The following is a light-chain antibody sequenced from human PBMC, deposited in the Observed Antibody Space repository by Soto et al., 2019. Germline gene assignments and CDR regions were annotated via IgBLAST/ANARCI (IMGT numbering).Light chain of an antibody. CDR2: NNN. Sequence: QSVLTQPPSASGTPGQRVTISCSGSSSNIGSNNVNWYQQLPGTAPKILIYNNNQRPSGVPDRFSGSKSATSAYLAISGLQSEDEADYNCAAWDDGLNGWVFGGGTKVTVL. CDR3: AAWDDGLNGWV. V-gene: IGLV1-44*01. J-gene: IGLJ3*02. CDR1: SSNIGSNN.